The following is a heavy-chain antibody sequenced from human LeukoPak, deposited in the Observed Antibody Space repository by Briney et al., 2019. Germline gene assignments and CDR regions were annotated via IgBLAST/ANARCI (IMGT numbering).Heavy chain of an antibody. CDR1: GFTFSTYA. CDR3: ARSSAVVGATTFDY. V-gene: IGHV3-64*01. Sequence: GGSLRLSCAASGFTFSTYAMRWVRQAPGEGLEYISSISSNGGSTYYANSVKGRFTISRDNSKNTLFLQMGSLRAEDMAVYYCARSSAVVGATTFDYWGQGTLVTVSS. CDR2: ISSNGGST. D-gene: IGHD1-26*01. J-gene: IGHJ4*02.